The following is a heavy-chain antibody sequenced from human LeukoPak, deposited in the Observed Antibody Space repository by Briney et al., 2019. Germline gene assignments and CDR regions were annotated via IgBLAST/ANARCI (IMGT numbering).Heavy chain of an antibody. V-gene: IGHV1-2*02. CDR2: INPNSGGT. D-gene: IGHD3-16*01. CDR1: GYTFTGYY. CDR3: ARVDSGGDY. Sequence: GASVKVSCKASGYTFTGYYMHWVRQAPGQGLEWMGWINPNSGGTNFAQKFHGRVTPTRDTSISTAYMELSRLRSDDTAAYFCARVDSGGDYWGQGTLVTVSS. J-gene: IGHJ4*02.